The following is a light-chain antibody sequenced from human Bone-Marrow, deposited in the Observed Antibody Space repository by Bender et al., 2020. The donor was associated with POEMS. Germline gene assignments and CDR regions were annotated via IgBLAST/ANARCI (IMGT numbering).Light chain of an antibody. CDR3: SSYTGNSYSHTTSSTLV. J-gene: IGLJ2*01. CDR2: DVT. V-gene: IGLV2-23*02. CDR1: STDIGSYNS. Sequence: SALTQPASVSGYLGQSITISCSGSSTDIGSYNSVSWYYHGPGQAPQLLIFDVTQRPSGISQRFSGSKSGNTASLTISWLQAEDEGDYYCSSYTGNSYSHTTSSTLVFGGGTRLTAL.